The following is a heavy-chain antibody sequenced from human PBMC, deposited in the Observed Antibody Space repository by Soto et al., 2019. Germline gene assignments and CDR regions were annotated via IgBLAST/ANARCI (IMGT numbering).Heavy chain of an antibody. D-gene: IGHD2-15*01. J-gene: IGHJ5*02. Sequence: QVQLQESGPGLVKPSETLSLTCTVSGGSVSSGSFYWSWILQPPGMGLEWIGFVYYIGRTNYNPSLKSRVAISGDTSKNQFSLKLSSVTAADTAVYYWAAGYRNSLFDPWGQGTLVTVCS. CDR3: AAGYRNSLFDP. CDR2: VYYIGRT. CDR1: GGSVSSGSFY. V-gene: IGHV4-61*01.